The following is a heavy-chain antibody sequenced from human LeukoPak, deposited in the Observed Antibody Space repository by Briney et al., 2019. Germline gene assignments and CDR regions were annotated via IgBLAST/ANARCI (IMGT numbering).Heavy chain of an antibody. Sequence: ASVKVSCKASGYTLTGYYMHWVRQAPGQGLEWMGWINPNREDTHYAQKFQGRVTMTRDTSISTAYMELRGLRSDDTAVYYCARDNSGNSGMDYWGQGTLVTVSS. D-gene: IGHD4-23*01. V-gene: IGHV1-2*02. CDR2: INPNREDT. J-gene: IGHJ4*02. CDR1: GYTLTGYY. CDR3: ARDNSGNSGMDY.